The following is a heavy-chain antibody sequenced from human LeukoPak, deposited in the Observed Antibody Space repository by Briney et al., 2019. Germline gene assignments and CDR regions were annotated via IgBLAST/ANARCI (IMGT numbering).Heavy chain of an antibody. J-gene: IGHJ4*02. Sequence: GESLKISCKGSGYSFTSYWIGWVRQMPGKGLEWMGNIYPGDSDPRYSPSFQGQVTISADKSISTAYLQWSSLKASDSAMYYCARHVYDTPMVTSYFDYWGQGTLVTVSS. CDR2: IYPGDSDP. V-gene: IGHV5-51*01. D-gene: IGHD5-18*01. CDR3: ARHVYDTPMVTSYFDY. CDR1: GYSFTSYW.